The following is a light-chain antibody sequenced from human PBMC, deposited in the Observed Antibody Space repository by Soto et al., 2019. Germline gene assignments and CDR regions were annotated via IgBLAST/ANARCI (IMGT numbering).Light chain of an antibody. Sequence: IQLTQSPSSLSASVGDRVTITCRASQGISSYLAWYQQKPGKAPKLLSYATSTLQSGVPSRFSDSGSGTDFTLTISRLQPENVATYYCRQRNSDPRFGGGTKVEIK. CDR1: QGISSY. V-gene: IGKV1-9*01. J-gene: IGKJ4*02. CDR2: ATS. CDR3: RQRNSDPR.